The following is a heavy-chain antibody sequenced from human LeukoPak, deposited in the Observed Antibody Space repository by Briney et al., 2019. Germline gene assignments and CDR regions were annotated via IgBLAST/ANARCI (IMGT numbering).Heavy chain of an antibody. CDR2: INPNSGGT. CDR3: ARVGYSGYDYPFDY. D-gene: IGHD5-12*01. CDR1: GYTLTGYY. V-gene: IGHV1-2*02. J-gene: IGHJ4*02. Sequence: ASVKVSCKASGYTLTGYYMHWVRQAPGQGLEWMGWINPNSGGTNYAQKFQGRVTMTRDTSISTAYMELSRLRSDDTAVYYCARVGYSGYDYPFDYWGQGTLVTVSS.